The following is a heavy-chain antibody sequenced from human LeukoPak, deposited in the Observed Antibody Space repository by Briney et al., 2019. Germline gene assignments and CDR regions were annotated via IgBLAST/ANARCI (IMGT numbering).Heavy chain of an antibody. V-gene: IGHV3-20*04. CDR1: GFTFDDYG. J-gene: IGHJ4*02. Sequence: GGSLRLSCAASGFTFDDYGMSWVRQAPGKGLEWVSGINWNGGSTGYEDSVKGRFTISRDNDKNSLYLQMNSLRAEDTALYYCARGTLKAAATDFDYWGQGTLVTVSS. D-gene: IGHD6-13*01. CDR3: ARGTLKAAATDFDY. CDR2: INWNGGST.